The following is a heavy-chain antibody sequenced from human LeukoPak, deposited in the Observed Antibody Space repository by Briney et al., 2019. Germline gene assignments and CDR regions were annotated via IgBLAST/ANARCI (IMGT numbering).Heavy chain of an antibody. Sequence: GRSLRLSCAASGFTFSSYGMHWVRQAPGKGLEWVAVISYDGSNKYYADSVKGRFTISRDNSKNTLYLQMNSLRAEDTAVYYCAKAQGYYDSSGNFDYWGQGTLVTVSS. CDR1: GFTFSSYG. D-gene: IGHD3-22*01. V-gene: IGHV3-30*18. J-gene: IGHJ4*02. CDR3: AKAQGYYDSSGNFDY. CDR2: ISYDGSNK.